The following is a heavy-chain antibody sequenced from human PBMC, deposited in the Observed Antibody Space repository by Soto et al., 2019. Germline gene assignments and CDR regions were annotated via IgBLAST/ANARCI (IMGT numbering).Heavy chain of an antibody. CDR2: VYYTGTS. CDR3: ARLTGNNWFDP. D-gene: IGHD3-9*01. V-gene: IGHV4-59*07. Sequence: QVQLQESGPGLVKPSDTLSLTCTVSGDSMNYYWCWIRQPPGKGLEWIGFVYYTGTSGSTPSLKSRVTMSVDTSNNQYSLKLNSLTAADTAVYYCARLTGNNWFDPWCQGTLVTVSS. CDR1: GDSMNYY. J-gene: IGHJ5*02.